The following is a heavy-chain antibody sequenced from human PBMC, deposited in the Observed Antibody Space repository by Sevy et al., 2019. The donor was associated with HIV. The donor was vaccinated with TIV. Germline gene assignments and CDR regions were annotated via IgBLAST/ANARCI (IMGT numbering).Heavy chain of an antibody. CDR1: GYTFTGYY. CDR2: INPDSGDP. CDR3: VLDERYGYFGH. Sequence: ASVKVSCKASGYTFTGYYMHWMRQAPGQGLEWMGWINPDSGDPTYAPKFQGRDTLTRDTSINTAYMDLRRLKSDDTAVYYRVLDERYGYFGHWGQGTLVSVSS. J-gene: IGHJ4*02. V-gene: IGHV1-2*02. D-gene: IGHD3-9*01.